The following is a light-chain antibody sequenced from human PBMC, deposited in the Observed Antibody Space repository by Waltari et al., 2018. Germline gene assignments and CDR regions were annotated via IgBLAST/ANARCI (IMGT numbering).Light chain of an antibody. J-gene: IGLJ3*02. CDR3: SSYTNINTLMV. CDR2: EVT. Sequence: QSALTQPASVSGSPGQSITISCTGSSSDIGRYNYVSWYQQHPGQPPNLIISEVTNRPSGVSYRFSGSKSGNTASLTISGLQAEDEADYYCSSYTNINTLMVFGGGTHLTVL. V-gene: IGLV2-14*01. CDR1: SSDIGRYNY.